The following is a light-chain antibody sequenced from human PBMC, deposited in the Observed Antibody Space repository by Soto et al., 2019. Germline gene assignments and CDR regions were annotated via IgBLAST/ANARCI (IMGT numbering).Light chain of an antibody. CDR2: SIC. CDR1: QGISNW. CDR3: PQANSFPPT. Sequence: DIQMTQSPSSVSASVGDRVTITCRASQGISNWLAWYQQKPGKAPKLLIYSICNLQSGVPSRFSGRGSGKDFTLTISSLQPEDFATYYYPQANSFPPTFGPGTKVDI. V-gene: IGKV1-12*01. J-gene: IGKJ3*01.